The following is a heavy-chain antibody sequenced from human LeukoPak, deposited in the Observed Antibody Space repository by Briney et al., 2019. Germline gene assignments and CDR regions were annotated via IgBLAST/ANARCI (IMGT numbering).Heavy chain of an antibody. V-gene: IGHV1-2*02. J-gene: IGHJ3*01. Sequence: ASVKVSCKASGYTFTGYYMHWLRQAPGQGLEWMGWINPNSGGTNYAQKFQGRVTMTRDTSISTAYMELSRLRSDDTAVYYCARDLRTHYYDSSGYWGQGTMVTVSS. D-gene: IGHD3-22*01. CDR2: INPNSGGT. CDR3: ARDLRTHYYDSSGY. CDR1: GYTFTGYY.